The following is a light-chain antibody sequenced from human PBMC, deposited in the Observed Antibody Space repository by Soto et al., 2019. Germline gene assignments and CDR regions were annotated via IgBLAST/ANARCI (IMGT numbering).Light chain of an antibody. J-gene: IGKJ1*01. V-gene: IGKV1-5*01. CDR2: DAS. CDR3: QQYNSFWT. CDR1: QSISSW. Sequence: DIQMTQSPSTLSASVGDRVTITCRASQSISSWLAWYQQKPGKAPKLLIYDASYLERGVPSRFSGSGSGTEFTLTISSLQPDDLATYYCQQYNSFWTFGHGTKVEI.